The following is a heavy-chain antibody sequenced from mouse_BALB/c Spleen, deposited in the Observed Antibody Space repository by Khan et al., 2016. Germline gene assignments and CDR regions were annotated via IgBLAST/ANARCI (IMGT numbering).Heavy chain of an antibody. Sequence: VQLKESGAELVKPGASVKLSCTTSGCNIKDTYMHWVKQRPEQGLEWIGRIDPANGNTKYDPKFQGKATITADKYSNTVYLQHSSLTSEDTAVYYCARWGLPIYWYWDVWGAGTTVTVSA. CDR2: IDPANGNT. J-gene: IGHJ1*01. D-gene: IGHD2-2*01. V-gene: IGHV14-3*02. CDR1: GCNIKDTY. CDR3: ARWGLPIYWYWDV.